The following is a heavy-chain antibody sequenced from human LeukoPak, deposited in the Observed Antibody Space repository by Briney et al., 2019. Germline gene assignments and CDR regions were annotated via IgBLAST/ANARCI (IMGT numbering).Heavy chain of an antibody. CDR3: ARSSGDMIVVALDY. J-gene: IGHJ4*02. CDR1: GGSISSSSDY. Sequence: PSQTLSLTCTVSGGSISSSSDYWGWIRQPPGKALAWIGSIYYSGSTYYNPSLKSRVTISVDTSKNQFSLKLSSVTAADTAVYYCARSSGDMIVVALDYWGQGTLVTVSS. D-gene: IGHD3-22*01. V-gene: IGHV4-39*07. CDR2: IYYSGST.